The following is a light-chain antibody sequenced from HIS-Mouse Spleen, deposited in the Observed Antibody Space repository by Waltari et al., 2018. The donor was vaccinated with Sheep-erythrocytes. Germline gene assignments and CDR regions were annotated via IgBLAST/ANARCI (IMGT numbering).Light chain of an antibody. Sequence: DIQMTQSPSSVSASVVDRVPITCRASQGISSWLGWYQQKPGKAPKLLIYAASSLQSGVPSRFSGSGSGTDFTLTISSLQPEDFATYYCQQANSFPPTFGQGTKVEIK. CDR2: AAS. V-gene: IGKV1-12*01. CDR3: QQANSFPPT. J-gene: IGKJ1*01. CDR1: QGISSW.